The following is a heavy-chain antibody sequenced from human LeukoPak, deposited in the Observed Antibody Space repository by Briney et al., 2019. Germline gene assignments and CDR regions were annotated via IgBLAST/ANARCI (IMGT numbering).Heavy chain of an antibody. Sequence: SETLSLTCAVYGGSFSGYYWSWIRQPPGKGLEWIGEINHSGSTNYNPSLKSRVTISVDTSKNQFSLKLSSVTAADTAVYYCATPLKQWLGYDAFDIWGQGTMVTVSS. V-gene: IGHV4-34*01. J-gene: IGHJ3*02. CDR1: GGSFSGYY. CDR3: ATPLKQWLGYDAFDI. D-gene: IGHD6-19*01. CDR2: INHSGST.